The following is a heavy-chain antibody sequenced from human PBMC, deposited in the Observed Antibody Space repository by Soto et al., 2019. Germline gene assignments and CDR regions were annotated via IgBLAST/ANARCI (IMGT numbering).Heavy chain of an antibody. J-gene: IGHJ4*02. CDR1: GGTFSSYA. D-gene: IGHD3-22*01. CDR2: IIPIFGTA. CDR3: ARAHSPTYYYDSSGYYLDY. V-gene: IGHV1-69*01. Sequence: QVQLVQSGPEVKKPGSSVKVSCKASGGTFSSYAISWVRQAPGQGLEWMGGIIPIFGTANYAQKFQGRVTITADESTSTAYMELSSLRSEDTAVYYCARAHSPTYYYDSSGYYLDYWGQGTLVTVSS.